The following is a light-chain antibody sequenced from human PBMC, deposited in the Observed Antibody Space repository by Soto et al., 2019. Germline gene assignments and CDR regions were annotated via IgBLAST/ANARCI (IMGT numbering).Light chain of an antibody. J-gene: IGKJ5*01. CDR3: QQRMNWLPSIT. Sequence: TVLPQSPATLSLSPGESAPLSCSSIQSVSSYLAWYQQKPGQAPRLLIYDASNRATGIPARFSGSGCGTDFTLTISSLGPEDFAVYCCQQRMNWLPSITFGQGTRLEVK. V-gene: IGKV3-11*01. CDR1: QSVSSY. CDR2: DAS.